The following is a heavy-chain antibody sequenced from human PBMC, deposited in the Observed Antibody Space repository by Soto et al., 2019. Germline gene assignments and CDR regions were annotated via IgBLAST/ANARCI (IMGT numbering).Heavy chain of an antibody. CDR2: IYYSGST. Sequence: QLQLQESGPGLVKPSETLSLTCTVSGGSISSSSYYWGWIRQPPGKGLEWIGSIYYSGSTYYNPSLKRRVTISVDTSKNQFALKLSSVTAADTAVYYCAKTGDSSPRSWFDPWGQGTLVTVSS. J-gene: IGHJ5*02. D-gene: IGHD6-13*01. V-gene: IGHV4-39*01. CDR1: GGSISSSSYY. CDR3: AKTGDSSPRSWFDP.